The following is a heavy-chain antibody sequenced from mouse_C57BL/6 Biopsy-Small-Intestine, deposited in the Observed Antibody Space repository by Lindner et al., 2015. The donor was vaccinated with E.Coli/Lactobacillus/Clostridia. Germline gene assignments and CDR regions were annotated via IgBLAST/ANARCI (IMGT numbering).Heavy chain of an antibody. D-gene: IGHD1-3*01. Sequence: VQLQESGAELVKPGASVMLSCKASGYTFSDYTIHWVKQRSGQGLEWIGWFYPGSGSMKYNEKFKDKASLTADKSSSTVYMELSRLTSEDSAVYFCARHERSGIIFDYWGQGTTHTVSS. J-gene: IGHJ2*01. CDR1: GYTFSDYT. CDR2: FYPGSGSM. V-gene: IGHV1-62-2*01. CDR3: ARHERSGIIFDY.